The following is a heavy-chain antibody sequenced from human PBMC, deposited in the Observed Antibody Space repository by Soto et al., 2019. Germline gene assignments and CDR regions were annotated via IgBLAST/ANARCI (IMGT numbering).Heavy chain of an antibody. Sequence: QVVLQESGPGLVKPSQTLSLTCVVSGGSMSRGGQSWSWIRQPPGKGLEWLGFIYYTGGTDYNPSLKSRVTLSVDRSKNQFSLNLTSVTAADTAMYFCARAPPGPSPRWDVWGQGTTVTVSS. CDR2: IYYTGGT. V-gene: IGHV4-30-2*01. D-gene: IGHD3-10*01. CDR1: GGSMSRGGQS. CDR3: ARAPPGPSPRWDV. J-gene: IGHJ6*02.